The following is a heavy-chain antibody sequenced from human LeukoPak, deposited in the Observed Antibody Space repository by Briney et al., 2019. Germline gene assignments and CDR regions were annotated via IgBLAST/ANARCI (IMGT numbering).Heavy chain of an antibody. D-gene: IGHD2-21*02. CDR3: ARASSSDRGDL. CDR2: INQDGSQK. CDR1: GFTFSSHW. Sequence: GGSLRLSCAGSGFTFSSHWIGWVRQAPGKGLEWVAHINQDGSQKYYVDSVEGRFAISRDNAKNSLYLQMNSLRAEDTAVYYCARASSSDRGDLWGQGTMVTVSS. V-gene: IGHV3-7*01. J-gene: IGHJ3*01.